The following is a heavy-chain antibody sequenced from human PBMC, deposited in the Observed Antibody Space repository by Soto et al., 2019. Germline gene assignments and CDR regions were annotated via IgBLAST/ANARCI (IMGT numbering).Heavy chain of an antibody. D-gene: IGHD5-18*01. J-gene: IGHJ4*02. CDR1: GFSLSTSGVG. CDR3: AHLPWKQLWPRAPVVY. Sequence: GSGPTLVNPTQTLTLTCTFSGFSLSTSGVGVGWIRQPPGKALEWLGIIYWDDDKRYRPSLKSRLTITKDTSKNQLVLTMTNMDPVDTATYYCAHLPWKQLWPRAPVVYSGQGTPVTVSS. V-gene: IGHV2-5*02. CDR2: IYWDDDK.